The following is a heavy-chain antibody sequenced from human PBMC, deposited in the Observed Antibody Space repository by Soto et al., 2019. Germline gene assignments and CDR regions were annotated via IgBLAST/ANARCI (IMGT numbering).Heavy chain of an antibody. CDR3: ARKRYYYGSGRAGYYYYYGMDV. V-gene: IGHV4-34*01. CDR2: INHSGST. D-gene: IGHD3-10*01. CDR1: GGSFSGYY. Sequence: SETLSLTCAVYGGSFSGYYWGWIRQPPGKGLEWIGEINHSGSTNYNPSLKSRVTISVNTSKNQFSLKLSSVTAADTAVYYCARKRYYYGSGRAGYYYYYGMDVWGQGTTVTVSS. J-gene: IGHJ6*02.